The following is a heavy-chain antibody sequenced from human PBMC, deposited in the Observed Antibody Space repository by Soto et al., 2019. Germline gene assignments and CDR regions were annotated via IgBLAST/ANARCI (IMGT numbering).Heavy chain of an antibody. CDR1: GGSFSGYY. CDR3: AIYVATALLPHFEDY. V-gene: IGHV4-34*01. D-gene: IGHD5-12*01. CDR2: INHSGST. J-gene: IGHJ4*02. Sequence: SETLSLTCAVYGGSFSGYYWSWIRQPPGKGLEWIGEINHSGSTNYNPSLKSRVTISVDTSKNQFSLKLSSVTAADTAVYYCAIYVATALLPHFEDYWGQGTLVTVSS.